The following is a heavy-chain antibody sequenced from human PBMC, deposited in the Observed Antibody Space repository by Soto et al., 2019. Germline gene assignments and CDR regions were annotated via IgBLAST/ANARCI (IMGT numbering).Heavy chain of an antibody. Sequence: GGSLRLSCATSAFTFSSYWMSWVRQAPGKGLEWVANIKQDGSEKYYVDSVKGRFTISRDNAKNSLYLQMNSLRAEDTAVYYCARDLFEAARRGEYAFDIWGQGTMVTVSS. CDR3: ARDLFEAARRGEYAFDI. V-gene: IGHV3-7*03. CDR1: AFTFSSYW. J-gene: IGHJ3*02. CDR2: IKQDGSEK. D-gene: IGHD3-16*01.